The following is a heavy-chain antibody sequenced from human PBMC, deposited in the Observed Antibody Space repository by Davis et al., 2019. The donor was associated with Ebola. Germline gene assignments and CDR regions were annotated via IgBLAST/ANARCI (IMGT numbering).Heavy chain of an antibody. CDR2: ISAYNGNT. V-gene: IGHV1-18*01. CDR3: ARPRSGSYRPYYFDY. CDR1: GYTFTSYG. Sequence: ASVKVSCKASGYTFTSYGISWVRQAPGQGLEWMGWISAYNGNTNYAQKLQGRVTMTTDTSTSIAYMELRSLRSDDTAVYYCARPRSGSYRPYYFDYWGQGTLVTVSS. D-gene: IGHD1-26*01. J-gene: IGHJ4*02.